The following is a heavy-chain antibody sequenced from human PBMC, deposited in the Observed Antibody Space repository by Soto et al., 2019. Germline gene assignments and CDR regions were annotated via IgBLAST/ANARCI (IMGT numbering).Heavy chain of an antibody. CDR1: GFTFSSYG. CDR3: ARDRDGYCSGSSCYWFDP. D-gene: IGHD2-15*01. V-gene: IGHV3-33*01. Sequence: ESGGGVVQPGRSLRLSCAASGFTFSSYGMHWVRQAPGEGLEWVAVIWYDGRNKYYADSVKGRFTISRDNSKNTLYLQMNSLRAEDTAVYYCARDRDGYCSGSSCYWFDPWGQGTLVTVSS. J-gene: IGHJ5*02. CDR2: IWYDGRNK.